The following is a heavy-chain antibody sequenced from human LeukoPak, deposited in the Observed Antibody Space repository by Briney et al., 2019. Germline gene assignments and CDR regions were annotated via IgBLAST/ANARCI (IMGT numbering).Heavy chain of an antibody. D-gene: IGHD3-10*01. Sequence: GRSLRLSCAVSGFTFKKYAIHWVRQAPGKGLEWVAFISWDGNTKYYADSVEGRFTISRDNSQNTLDLQMNSLRAEDTALYYCARDPVSIGSRMNSDYWGQGTLVTVSS. CDR2: ISWDGNTK. CDR3: ARDPVSIGSRMNSDY. V-gene: IGHV3-30-3*01. CDR1: GFTFKKYA. J-gene: IGHJ4*02.